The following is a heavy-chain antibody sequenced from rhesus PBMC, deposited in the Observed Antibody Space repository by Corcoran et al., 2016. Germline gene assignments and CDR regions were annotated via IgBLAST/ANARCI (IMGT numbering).Heavy chain of an antibody. CDR3: ARHYSGSYTDYYGLDS. Sequence: QVQLQESGPGLVKPLETLSLTCAVSGGSISRNYWSWNRQAPGQGLGWIGYFFGSGSSTNSNPSLKSRVTLSVDTSTNQLSLKLSSVTAADTAVYYCARHYSGSYTDYYGLDSWGQGVVVTVSS. D-gene: IGHD1-44*02. CDR1: GGSISRNY. CDR2: FFGSGSST. J-gene: IGHJ6*01. V-gene: IGHV4S11*01.